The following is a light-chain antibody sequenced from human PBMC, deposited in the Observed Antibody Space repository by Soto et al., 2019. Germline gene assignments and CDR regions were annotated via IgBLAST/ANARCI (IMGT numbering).Light chain of an antibody. Sequence: QTVVTQEPSFSVSPGGTVTLTCGLSSGSVSTSYYPSWYQQTPGQAPRTLIYNTNIRSSGVPDRFSGSILGNKAALTITGAQADDESDYYCVLFMGSGFYVFGGGPQLTV. CDR1: SGSVSTSYY. V-gene: IGLV8-61*01. CDR2: NTN. CDR3: VLFMGSGFYV. J-gene: IGLJ7*01.